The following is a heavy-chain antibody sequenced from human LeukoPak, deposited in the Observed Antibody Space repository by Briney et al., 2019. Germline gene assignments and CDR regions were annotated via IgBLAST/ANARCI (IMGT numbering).Heavy chain of an antibody. J-gene: IGHJ4*02. V-gene: IGHV3-30*18. CDR1: GFTFSSYG. Sequence: GGSLRLSCAASGFTFSSYGMHWVRQAPGKGLEWVAVISYDGSNKYYADSVKGRFTISRDNSKNTLYLQMNSLRAEDTAVYYCAKDGSGTESSFDYWGQGTLVTVSS. CDR2: ISYDGSNK. D-gene: IGHD3-10*01. CDR3: AKDGSGTESSFDY.